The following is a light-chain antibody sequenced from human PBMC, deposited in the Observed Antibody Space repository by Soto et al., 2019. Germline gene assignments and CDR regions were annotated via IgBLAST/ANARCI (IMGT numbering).Light chain of an antibody. Sequence: DIQMTQSPSTLSASVGDGVTITCRASQNISVWLAWYQQRPGKAPKFLIYDASSLETGVPSRFRGSGSGTEFTLTIRSLQPDDFATYYCQQYDSSSPSFGQGTKLAIK. CDR2: DAS. CDR1: QNISVW. V-gene: IGKV1-5*01. CDR3: QQYDSSSPS. J-gene: IGKJ2*01.